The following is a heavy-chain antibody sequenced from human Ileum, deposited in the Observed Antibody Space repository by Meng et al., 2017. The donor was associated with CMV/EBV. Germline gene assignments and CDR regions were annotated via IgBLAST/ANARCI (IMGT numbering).Heavy chain of an antibody. V-gene: IGHV4-39*07. CDR1: GGSISSSSYY. Sequence: SETLSLTCTVSGGSISSSSYYWGWIRQPPGKGLEWIGSIYYSGSTYYNPSLKSRVTISVDTTKNQFSLKLSSVTAADTTVYYCAGDRGAVAGDHYYYYYGMDVWGQGTTVTVSS. CDR2: IYYSGST. J-gene: IGHJ6*02. D-gene: IGHD6-19*01. CDR3: AGDRGAVAGDHYYYYYGMDV.